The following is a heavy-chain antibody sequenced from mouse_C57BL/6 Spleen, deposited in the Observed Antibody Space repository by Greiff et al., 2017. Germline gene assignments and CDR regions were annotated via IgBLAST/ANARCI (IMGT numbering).Heavy chain of an antibody. CDR1: GYTFTTYP. CDR3: VLWGYDRGYYLDY. Sequence: VKLQESGAELVKPGASVKMSCNASGYTFTTYPIEWMKQNHGKSLEWIGNFHPYNDDTKYNEKFKGKATLTVEKSSSTVYLEHSRLTSDESAVYYCVLWGYDRGYYLDYWGQGTTLTVSS. J-gene: IGHJ2*01. V-gene: IGHV1-47*01. D-gene: IGHD2-2*01. CDR2: FHPYNDDT.